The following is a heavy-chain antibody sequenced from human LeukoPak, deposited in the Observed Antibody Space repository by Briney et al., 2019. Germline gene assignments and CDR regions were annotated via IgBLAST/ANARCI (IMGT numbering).Heavy chain of an antibody. V-gene: IGHV1-69*13. D-gene: IGHD3-22*01. CDR1: GGTFSIYA. CDR3: AREYYHDSSGYYEVVDY. CDR2: IIPIFGSA. J-gene: IGHJ4*02. Sequence: ASVKVSYKGSGGTFSIYAISWVRQAPGQGVGWMGGIIPIFGSALSAQNFQARLTITAHESTTTAYMELSSLRSEDTAVYYSAREYYHDSSGYYEVVDYWGQGTLVTVSS.